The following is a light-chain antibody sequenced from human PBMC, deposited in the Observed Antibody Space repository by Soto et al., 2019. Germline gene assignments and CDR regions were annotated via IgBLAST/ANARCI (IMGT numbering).Light chain of an antibody. CDR3: PPGNSFPLT. CDR2: SAS. V-gene: IGKV1-12*01. Sequence: DIQRTQSPSSLSASVGDRVTITSRASQGSSNSLAWFQQKQWEDPSLLIYSASSLHSGVPSRYSGSGSGTEFTLTDNSRQPEDLATYYWPPGNSFPLTLAGGITVEIK. J-gene: IGKJ4*01. CDR1: QGSSNS.